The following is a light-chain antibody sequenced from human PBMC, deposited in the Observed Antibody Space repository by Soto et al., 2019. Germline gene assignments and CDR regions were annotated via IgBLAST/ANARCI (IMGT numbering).Light chain of an antibody. CDR1: QSVSNSY. V-gene: IGKV3-20*01. CDR2: GAS. J-gene: IGKJ1*01. Sequence: EMVLTQSPGTLSLSPGERATLSCRASQSVSNSYLAWYQQRPGQAPRLLVYGASNRATGIPDRFSGSGSGTDFSLTISRLEPEDSAVYYCQQYGNAPPSTFGQGTKVDIK. CDR3: QQYGNAPPST.